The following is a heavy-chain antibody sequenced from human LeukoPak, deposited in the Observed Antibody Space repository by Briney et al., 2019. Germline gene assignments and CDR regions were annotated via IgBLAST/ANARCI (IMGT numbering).Heavy chain of an antibody. V-gene: IGHV3-23*01. J-gene: IGHJ3*02. D-gene: IGHD1-26*01. CDR1: GITFSSHA. Sequence: GGSLRLSCAASGITFSSHAMSWVRQAPGKGLEWVSVISGSGGSTDYADSVKGRFTISRDNAKNSLYLQMNSLRAEDTALYYCAKVRYSGSYHDAFDIWGQGTMVTVSS. CDR2: ISGSGGST. CDR3: AKVRYSGSYHDAFDI.